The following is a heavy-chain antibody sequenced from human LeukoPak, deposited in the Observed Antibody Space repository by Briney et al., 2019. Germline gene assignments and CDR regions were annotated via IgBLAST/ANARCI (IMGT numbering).Heavy chain of an antibody. CDR2: IYTSGST. D-gene: IGHD6-13*01. CDR1: GGSISSYY. Sequence: SETLSLTCTVSGGSISSYYWSWIRQPAGKGLEWIGRIYTSGSTYYNPSLKSRVTISVDTSKNQFSLKLSSVTAADTAAYYCASGTSIAAAGTSDYWGQGTLVTVSS. V-gene: IGHV4-4*07. J-gene: IGHJ4*02. CDR3: ASGTSIAAAGTSDY.